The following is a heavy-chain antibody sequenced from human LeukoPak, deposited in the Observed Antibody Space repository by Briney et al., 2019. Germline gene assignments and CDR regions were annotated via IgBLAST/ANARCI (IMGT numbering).Heavy chain of an antibody. CDR1: GYTFTSYD. CDR3: ARAPHPSYVWGSYRSTRLNH. V-gene: IGHV1-8*03. CDR2: MNPNSGNT. Sequence: ASVKVSCKASGYTFTSYDINWVRQATGQGLEWMGWMNPNSGNTGYAQKFQGRVTITRNTSISTAYMELSSLRSEETAVYYCARAPHPSYVWGSYRSTRLNHWGHDTLVTAYS. J-gene: IGHJ1*01. D-gene: IGHD3-16*02.